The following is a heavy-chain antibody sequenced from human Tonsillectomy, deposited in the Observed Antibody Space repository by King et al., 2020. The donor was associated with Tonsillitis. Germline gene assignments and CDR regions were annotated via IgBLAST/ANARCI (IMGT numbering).Heavy chain of an antibody. D-gene: IGHD2/OR15-2a*01. Sequence: VQLVESGGVVVQPGGSLRLSCAASGFTFDDYTMHWVRQAPGKGLEWVSLITWDGGSTYYADSVKGRFTISRDNSKNSLYLQMNSLRTEDTDLYYCAKDTVSDSSNYFFYYYGMDVWGQGTTVTVSS. CDR2: ITWDGGST. J-gene: IGHJ6*02. CDR1: GFTFDDYT. V-gene: IGHV3-43*01. CDR3: AKDTVSDSSNYFFYYYGMDV.